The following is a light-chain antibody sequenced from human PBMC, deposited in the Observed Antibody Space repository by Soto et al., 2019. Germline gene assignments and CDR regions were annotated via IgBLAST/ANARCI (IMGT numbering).Light chain of an antibody. V-gene: IGLV2-8*01. CDR2: EVT. Sequence: QSVLTQPPSASGSPGQSVTFSCTGTSSDIGDYNYVSWYQQHPGKAPKLMIYEVTKRPSGVPDRFSASRSGTSASLAITGLQAGDEADYFCQSYDSSLSGSVVFGGGTKVTVL. CDR1: SSDIGDYNY. CDR3: QSYDSSLSGSVV. J-gene: IGLJ2*01.